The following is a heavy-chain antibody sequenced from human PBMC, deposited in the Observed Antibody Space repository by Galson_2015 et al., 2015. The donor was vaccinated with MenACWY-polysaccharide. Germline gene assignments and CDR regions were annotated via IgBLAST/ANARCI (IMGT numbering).Heavy chain of an antibody. D-gene: IGHD2-8*01. CDR3: ARVDCNDGARCYFAH. CDR2: HIPMLGNP. J-gene: IGHJ4*02. V-gene: IGHV1-69*04. CDR1: GYTFMRYG. Sequence: SVRGSCKASGYTFMRYGITWVRQAPGQGLVWMGRHIPMLGNPNYAHEVRDRITITADQSTSIVYLEMSSLSSEDTDVYYCARVDCNDGARCYFAHWGQGNLVIVSS.